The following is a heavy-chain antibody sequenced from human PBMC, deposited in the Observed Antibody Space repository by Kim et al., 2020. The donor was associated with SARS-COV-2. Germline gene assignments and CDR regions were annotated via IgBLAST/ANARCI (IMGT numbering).Heavy chain of an antibody. V-gene: IGHV4-39*01. Sequence: LKSRVTISVDPSKNQFSLKLSSVTAADTAVYYCASVYGSGIYYYYYGMDVWGQGTTVTVSS. J-gene: IGHJ6*02. D-gene: IGHD3-10*01. CDR3: ASVYGSGIYYYYYGMDV.